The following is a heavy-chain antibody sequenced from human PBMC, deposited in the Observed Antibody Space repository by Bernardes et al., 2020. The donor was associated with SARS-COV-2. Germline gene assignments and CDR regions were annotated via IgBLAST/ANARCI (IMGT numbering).Heavy chain of an antibody. CDR1: GGSISSSSYY. V-gene: IGHV4-39*01. CDR3: ARRLTRYFDWLLFGEDAFDI. CDR2: IYYSGST. J-gene: IGHJ3*02. Sequence: SETLSLTCTVSGGSISSSSYYWGWIRQPPGKGLEWIGSIYYSGSTYYNPSLKSRVTISVDTSKNQFSLKLSSVTAADTAVYYCARRLTRYFDWLLFGEDAFDIWGQGTMVTVSS. D-gene: IGHD3-9*01.